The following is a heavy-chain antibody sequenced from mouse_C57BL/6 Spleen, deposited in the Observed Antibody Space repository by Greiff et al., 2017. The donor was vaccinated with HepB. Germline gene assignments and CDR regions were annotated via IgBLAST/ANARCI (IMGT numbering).Heavy chain of an antibody. J-gene: IGHJ1*03. CDR3: ARGMTYWYFDV. D-gene: IGHD2-10*02. Sequence: QVQLQQPGAELVRPGSSVKLSCKASGYTFTSYWMHWVKQRPIQGLEWIGNIDPSDSETHYNQKFKDKATLTVDKSSSTAYVQLSSLTSEDSAVYYCARGMTYWYFDVWGTGTTVTVSS. CDR2: IDPSDSET. V-gene: IGHV1-52*01. CDR1: GYTFTSYW.